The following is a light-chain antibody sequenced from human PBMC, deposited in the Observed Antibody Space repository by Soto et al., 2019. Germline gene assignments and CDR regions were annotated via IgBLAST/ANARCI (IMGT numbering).Light chain of an antibody. CDR1: QSISNW. CDR3: QQYKSYYT. Sequence: DIQMTQSPSTLSASIGERVTITCRASQSISNWVAWYQQKPGKAPKLLIYKASTVESRVPSRFSRSGSGTQFTLTISSMQPDDLATDYCQQYKSYYTFGHGTKVEIK. V-gene: IGKV1-5*03. J-gene: IGKJ2*01. CDR2: KAS.